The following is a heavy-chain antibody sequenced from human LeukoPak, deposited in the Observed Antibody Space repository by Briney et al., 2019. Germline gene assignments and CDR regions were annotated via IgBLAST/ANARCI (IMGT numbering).Heavy chain of an antibody. CDR3: AKDSGYASAFDI. Sequence: GGSLRLSCAASGFTFSNYGMHWVRQAPGKGLEWVAVISYDGSNKYYADSVEGRFTISRDDSKNTLYVQMNSLRVDDAAVYYCAKDSGYASAFDIWGQGTMVTVSS. D-gene: IGHD5-12*01. CDR2: ISYDGSNK. J-gene: IGHJ3*02. V-gene: IGHV3-30*18. CDR1: GFTFSNYG.